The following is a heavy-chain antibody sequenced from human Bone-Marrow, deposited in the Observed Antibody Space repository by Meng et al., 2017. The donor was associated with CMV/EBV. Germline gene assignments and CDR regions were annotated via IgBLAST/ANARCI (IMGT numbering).Heavy chain of an antibody. D-gene: IGHD1-26*01. CDR2: INPNTGDT. J-gene: IGHJ4*02. Sequence: ASVKVSCKASGYTFNDYYISWVRQAPGQGLEWMGWINPNTGDTSYAQKFQGTVTMTRDTSISTAYMELSRLRSDDTAVYYCARVPAWSGSYDDLDYWGQGTLVTGSS. CDR3: ARVPAWSGSYDDLDY. V-gene: IGHV1-2*02. CDR1: GYTFNDYY.